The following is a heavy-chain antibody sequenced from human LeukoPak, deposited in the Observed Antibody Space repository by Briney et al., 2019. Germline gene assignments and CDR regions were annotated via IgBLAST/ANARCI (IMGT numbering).Heavy chain of an antibody. D-gene: IGHD2-15*01. Sequence: ASVKVSCKASGYTLTAYYIYWVRQAPGQGLEWMGRINPNSGGTDYAQNSQGRVTMTRDTSISTAYMELSRLRSDDTAVYYCARGYCSGGTCYLVENWLDPWGRGTLVTVSS. J-gene: IGHJ5*02. CDR1: GYTLTAYY. CDR3: ARGYCSGGTCYLVENWLDP. CDR2: INPNSGGT. V-gene: IGHV1-2*06.